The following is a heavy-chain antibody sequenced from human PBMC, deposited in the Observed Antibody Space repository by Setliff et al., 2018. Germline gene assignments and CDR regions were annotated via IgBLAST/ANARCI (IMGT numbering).Heavy chain of an antibody. V-gene: IGHV4-39*06. CDR3: ARDRSAYSYGLDV. J-gene: IGHJ6*02. Sequence: SETLSLTCNVSGGSISTSNYHWGWVRQPPGKGLEWIGYVYHNGNTNFNPSLKSRVTMSVDTSKNQFALHLKSVTAADTAVYYCARDRSAYSYGLDVWGQGTTVTVSS. D-gene: IGHD2-15*01. CDR2: VYHNGNT. CDR1: GGSISTSNYH.